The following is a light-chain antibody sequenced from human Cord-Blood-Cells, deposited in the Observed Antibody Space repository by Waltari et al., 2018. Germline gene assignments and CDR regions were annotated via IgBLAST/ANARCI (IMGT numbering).Light chain of an antibody. CDR3: QSYDSSNWV. CDR2: ENN. Sequence: FMLTQPHSVSKSPGKTVTISCTVRSGSIACHHVQWYQQRPGSAPTTVIYENNQRPSGVPDRFSGSIDSSSNSASLTISGRKTEDEADYYCQSYDSSNWVFGGGTKLTVL. CDR1: SGSIACHH. V-gene: IGLV6-57*02. J-gene: IGLJ3*02.